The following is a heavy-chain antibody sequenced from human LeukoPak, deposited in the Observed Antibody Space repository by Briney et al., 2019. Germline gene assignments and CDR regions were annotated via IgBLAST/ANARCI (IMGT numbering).Heavy chain of an antibody. CDR3: AREGGEVWFL. J-gene: IGHJ4*02. V-gene: IGHV3-74*01. CDR2: INSDGSST. CDR1: GFTFSSYW. D-gene: IGHD2-21*01. Sequence: GGSLRLSCAASGFTFSSYWMHWVRQAPGEGLVWVSRINSDGSSTSYADSVKGRFTISRDNAKNTLYLQMNSLRAEDTAVYYCAREGGEVWFLWGQGTLVTVSS.